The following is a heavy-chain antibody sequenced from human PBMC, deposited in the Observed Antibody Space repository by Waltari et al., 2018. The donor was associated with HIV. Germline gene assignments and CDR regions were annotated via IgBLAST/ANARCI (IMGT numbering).Heavy chain of an antibody. CDR2: IFYSGST. CDR1: GGPINRSSYH. Sequence: QLQLQESAPGLVKPSETPALTWTVPGGPINRSSYHWGRTRQPPGKGLEWIGSIFYSGSTYYKPSLKSRVTISVDTSKNQFSLKLSSVTAAETAVYYCARGGHFAVAFDCWGRGTLVTVSS. CDR3: ARGGHFAVAFDC. V-gene: IGHV4-39*01. J-gene: IGHJ4*02. D-gene: IGHD6-19*01.